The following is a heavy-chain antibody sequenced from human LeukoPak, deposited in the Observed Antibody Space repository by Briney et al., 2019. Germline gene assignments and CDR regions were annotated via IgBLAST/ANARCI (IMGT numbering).Heavy chain of an antibody. J-gene: IGHJ4*02. CDR1: GGSISSYY. D-gene: IGHD3-10*01. CDR2: IYYSGST. CDR3: ARTILWFGSIFYYFDY. Sequence: SETLSLTCTVSGGSISSYYWSWIRQPPGKGLEWIGYIYYSGSTNYNPSLKSRVTISVDTSKNQFSLKLSSVTAADTAVYYCARTILWFGSIFYYFDYWGQGTLVTVSS. V-gene: IGHV4-59*01.